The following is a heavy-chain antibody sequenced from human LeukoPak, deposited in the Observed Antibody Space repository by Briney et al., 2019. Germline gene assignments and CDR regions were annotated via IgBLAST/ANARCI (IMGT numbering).Heavy chain of an antibody. D-gene: IGHD1-26*01. V-gene: IGHV1-69*05. CDR1: GGTFSSYA. J-gene: IGHJ3*02. CDR3: ARVIGGSYHLCAFDI. CDR2: IIPIFGTA. Sequence: SVKVSCKASGGTFSSYAISWVRQAPGQGLEWMGGIIPIFGTANYAQKFQGRVTITTDESTSTAYMELSSLRSEDTAVYYCARVIGGSYHLCAFDISGQGTMVTVSS.